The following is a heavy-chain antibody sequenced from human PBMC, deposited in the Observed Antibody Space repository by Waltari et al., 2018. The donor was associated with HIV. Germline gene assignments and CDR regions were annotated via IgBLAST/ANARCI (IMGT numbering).Heavy chain of an antibody. Sequence: QVQLQESGPGLVKPSETLSLTCSVSGDSITTYFWNGIRQPPGKGLEWIGYIYYSGNANYNPSLKSRVAMSLDTSRNQFSLKLTSVTAADAAVYYCARGGTFDSAGHYLFVSWGQGTLVTVSS. CDR3: ARGGTFDSAGHYLFVS. V-gene: IGHV4-59*01. CDR1: GDSITTYF. CDR2: IYYSGNA. J-gene: IGHJ4*02. D-gene: IGHD3-22*01.